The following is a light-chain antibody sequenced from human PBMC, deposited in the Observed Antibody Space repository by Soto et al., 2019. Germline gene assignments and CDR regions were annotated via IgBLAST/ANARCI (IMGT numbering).Light chain of an antibody. J-gene: IGKJ4*01. CDR3: QQYADWPA. CDR1: QSVSNN. CDR2: SAS. Sequence: RVMTQSPSTLSVTPGERATLSCRASQSVSNNLAWYQQKPGQAPRLLIYSASTRATGIPARFSGSGSGTEFTLTISSPQSEDLAVYYCQQYADWPAFGGGTKVDI. V-gene: IGKV3-15*01.